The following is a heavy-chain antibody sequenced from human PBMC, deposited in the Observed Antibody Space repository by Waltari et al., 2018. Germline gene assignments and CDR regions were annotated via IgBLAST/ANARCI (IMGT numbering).Heavy chain of an antibody. J-gene: IGHJ4*02. D-gene: IGHD4-17*01. CDR2: INHSGST. CDR1: GGSFSGYY. CDR3: ARGRRGPAPMTTVTTPIDY. Sequence: QVQLQQWGAGLLKPSETLSLTCAVYGGSFSGYYWSWILQPPGKGLEWIGEINHSGSTNYNPSLKSRVTISVDTSKNQFSLKLSSVTAADTAVYYCARGRRGPAPMTTVTTPIDYWGQGTLVTVSS. V-gene: IGHV4-34*01.